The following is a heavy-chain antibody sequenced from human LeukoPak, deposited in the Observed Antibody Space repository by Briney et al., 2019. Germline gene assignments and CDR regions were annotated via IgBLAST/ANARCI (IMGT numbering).Heavy chain of an antibody. CDR2: IYYSGST. D-gene: IGHD3-10*01. J-gene: IGHJ6*04. Sequence: PSETLSLTCTVSGGSISSSSYYWGWIRQPPGKGLEWIGSIYYSGSTYYNPSLKSRVTISVDTSKNQFSLKLSSVTAADTAVYYCANQPRGVPELGYMDVWGKGTTVTVSS. CDR1: GGSISSSSYY. V-gene: IGHV4-39*01. CDR3: ANQPRGVPELGYMDV.